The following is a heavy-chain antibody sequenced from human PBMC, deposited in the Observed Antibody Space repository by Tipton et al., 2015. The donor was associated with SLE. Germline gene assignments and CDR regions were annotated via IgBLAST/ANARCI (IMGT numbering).Heavy chain of an antibody. J-gene: IGHJ5*02. Sequence: LSLTCNVSGGSISSGGYYWSWIRQHPGKGLEWIGYTYYSGSPYYNPSLKSRVTISLDMSKNQFSLKLTSVTAADTAVYYCARDFRANGNWFDPWGQGTLVTVSS. CDR2: TYYSGSP. CDR3: ARDFRANGNWFDP. CDR1: GGSISSGGYY. V-gene: IGHV4-31*03. D-gene: IGHD1-26*01.